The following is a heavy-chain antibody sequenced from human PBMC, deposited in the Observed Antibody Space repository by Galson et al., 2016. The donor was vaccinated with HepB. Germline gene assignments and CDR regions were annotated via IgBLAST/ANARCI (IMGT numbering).Heavy chain of an antibody. V-gene: IGHV3-53*01. Sequence: SLRLSCAASGFTVSRHYMSWVRQAPGKGLEWVSVIFSGGNTYYADSVRGRFTISRDNSKNTIYLQMNSLRAEDTAVYYCARDGWFGERFEYWGQGALVTVSS. CDR2: IFSGGNT. CDR1: GFTVSRHY. CDR3: ARDGWFGERFEY. D-gene: IGHD3-10*01. J-gene: IGHJ4*02.